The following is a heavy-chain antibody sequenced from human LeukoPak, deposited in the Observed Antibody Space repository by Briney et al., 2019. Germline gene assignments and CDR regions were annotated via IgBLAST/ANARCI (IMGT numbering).Heavy chain of an antibody. CDR1: GFTFSSYA. D-gene: IGHD1-26*01. CDR3: AKFEWELSGFDY. J-gene: IGHJ4*02. CDR2: ISGSGGST. Sequence: GGSLRLSCAASGFTFSSYATSWVRQAPGKGLEWVSAISGSGGSTYYADSVKGRFTISRDNSKNTLYLQMNSLRAEDTAVYFCAKFEWELSGFDYWGQGTLVTVSS. V-gene: IGHV3-23*01.